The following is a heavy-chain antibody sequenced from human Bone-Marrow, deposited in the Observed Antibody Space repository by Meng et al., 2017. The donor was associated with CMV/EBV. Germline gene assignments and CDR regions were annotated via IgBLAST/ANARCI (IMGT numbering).Heavy chain of an antibody. J-gene: IGHJ4*02. V-gene: IGHV4-59*12. Sequence: GSLRLSCTVSGGSMSDFYLNWIRQTPGKGLEWIGSIYYSGSTYYNPSLKSRVTISLDTSKNQFSLKLSSVTAADTAVYYCARDLISSWYPYYFDYWGQGTLVTVSS. CDR3: ARDLISSWYPYYFDY. CDR2: IYYSGST. CDR1: GGSMSDFY. D-gene: IGHD6-19*01.